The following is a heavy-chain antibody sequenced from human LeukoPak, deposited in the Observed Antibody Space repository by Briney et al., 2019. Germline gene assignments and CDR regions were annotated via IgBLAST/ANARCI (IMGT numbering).Heavy chain of an antibody. CDR1: GGSFSDYY. CDR2: INHSGST. J-gene: IGHJ5*02. V-gene: IGHV4-34*01. D-gene: IGHD1-20*01. Sequence: SETLSLTCAVYGGSFSDYYWSWIRQPPGKGLEWIGEINHSGSTDYNPSLKGRVTISIDKSKNHFSLKLTSVTAADTAIYYCARDSYNWNVDAFDPWGQGTLVTVSS. CDR3: ARDSYNWNVDAFDP.